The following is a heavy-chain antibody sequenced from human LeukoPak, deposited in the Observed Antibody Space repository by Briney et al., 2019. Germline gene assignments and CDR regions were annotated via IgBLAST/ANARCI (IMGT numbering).Heavy chain of an antibody. Sequence: SETLSLTCTVSGGSISSGSYYWSWIRQPAGKGLEWIGRIYTSGSTNYNPSLKSRVTISVDTSKNQFSLKLSSVTAADTAVYYCAREGAYSSSGRRSLDYWGQGTLVTVSS. CDR3: AREGAYSSSGRRSLDY. CDR2: IYTSGST. J-gene: IGHJ4*02. D-gene: IGHD6-6*01. V-gene: IGHV4-61*02. CDR1: GGSISSGSYY.